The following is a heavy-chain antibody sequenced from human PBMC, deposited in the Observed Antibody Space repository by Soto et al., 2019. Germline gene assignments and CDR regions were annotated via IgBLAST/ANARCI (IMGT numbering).Heavy chain of an antibody. J-gene: IGHJ6*03. CDR2: ISSSSSTI. D-gene: IGHD2-2*01. Sequence: GGSLRLSCAASGFTFSSYSMNWVRQAPGKGLEWVSYISSSSSTIYYADSVKGRFTISRDNAKNSLYLQMNSLRAEDMAVYYCAREIVVVPAAMTSPGGYMDVWGKGTTVTVSS. CDR3: AREIVVVPAAMTSPGGYMDV. V-gene: IGHV3-48*01. CDR1: GFTFSSYS.